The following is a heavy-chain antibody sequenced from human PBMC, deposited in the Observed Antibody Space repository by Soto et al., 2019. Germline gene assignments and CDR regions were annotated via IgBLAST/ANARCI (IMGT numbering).Heavy chain of an antibody. V-gene: IGHV4-34*01. J-gene: IGHJ4*02. CDR3: ARVDPTNYYDFWSGYRSSYYFDY. Sequence: PSETLSLTCAVYGGSFSGYYWSWIRQPPGKGLEWIGEINHSGSTNYNPSLKSRVTISVDTSKNQFSLKLSSVTAADTAVYYCARVDPTNYYDFWSGYRSSYYFDYWGQGTLVTVSS. D-gene: IGHD3-3*01. CDR1: GGSFSGYY. CDR2: INHSGST.